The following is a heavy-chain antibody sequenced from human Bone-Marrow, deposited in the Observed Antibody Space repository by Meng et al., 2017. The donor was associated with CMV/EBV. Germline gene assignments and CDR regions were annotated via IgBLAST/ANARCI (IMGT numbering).Heavy chain of an antibody. V-gene: IGHV1-2*02. CDR2: INPNSGGT. D-gene: IGHD3-22*01. CDR3: SRGLHYYDNSGYYRAGY. Sequence: ASVKVSCKASGYTFTGYYMHWVRQAPGQGLEWMGWINPNSGGTNYAQKFQGRVTMTRDTSISTAYMELSSLTSEDTAIHYCSRGLHYYDNSGYYRAGYWGQGTLVTVSS. J-gene: IGHJ4*02. CDR1: GYTFTGYY.